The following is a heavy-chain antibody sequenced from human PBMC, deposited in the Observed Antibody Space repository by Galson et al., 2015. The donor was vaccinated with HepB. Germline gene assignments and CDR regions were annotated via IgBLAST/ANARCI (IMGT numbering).Heavy chain of an antibody. CDR1: GHTFTGFH. V-gene: IGHV1-2*02. CDR2: INPKSGTT. Sequence: SVKVSCKASGHTFTGFHLHWVRQAPGQRLEWMGWINPKSGTTNYAQKFEGRVTMTRDTSISTAYLELSRLKSDDTALYYCAKNDFLGYADSWGQGTLVTVSS. J-gene: IGHJ4*03. D-gene: IGHD2-15*01. CDR3: AKNDFLGYADS.